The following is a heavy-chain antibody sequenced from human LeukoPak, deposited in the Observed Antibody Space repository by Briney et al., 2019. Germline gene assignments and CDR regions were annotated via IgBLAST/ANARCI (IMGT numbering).Heavy chain of an antibody. CDR3: AKDLYDNGWYNYFDP. CDR2: ISSNGATT. D-gene: IGHD6-19*01. J-gene: IGHJ5*02. V-gene: IGHV3-64*04. Sequence: GGSLRLSCSASGFTFNRFYLHWVRQAPGKGLEFVSHISSNGATTYYADSVKGRFTISRDNSKNTLYLEMNSLRTEDTAVYHCAKDLYDNGWYNYFDPWGQGALVTVSS. CDR1: GFTFNRFY.